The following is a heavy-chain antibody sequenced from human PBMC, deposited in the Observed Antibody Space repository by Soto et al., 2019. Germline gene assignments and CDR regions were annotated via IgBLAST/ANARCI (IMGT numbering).Heavy chain of an antibody. CDR1: GFTFSNAW. Sequence: GGSLRLFCAASGFTFSNAWMSWVRQAPGKGLEWVGRIKSKTDGGTTDYAEPVTGRFTLSRDDSKNMMYMQTTSLKTGDTPVYYTTTLTYYYDSIGYGFDYRVQGTLVTVSS. J-gene: IGHJ4*02. D-gene: IGHD3-22*01. V-gene: IGHV3-15*01. CDR2: IKSKTDGGTT. CDR3: TTLTYYYDSIGYGFDY.